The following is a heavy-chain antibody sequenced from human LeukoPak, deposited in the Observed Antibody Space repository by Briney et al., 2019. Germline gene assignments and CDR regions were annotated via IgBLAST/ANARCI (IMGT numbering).Heavy chain of an antibody. CDR2: INPSGGST. CDR3: ASGYPYYYGMDV. CDR1: GYTFTSYY. J-gene: IGHJ6*02. D-gene: IGHD3-22*01. V-gene: IGHV1-46*01. Sequence: ASVKVSCKASGYTFTSYYMHWVRQAPGQGLEWMGIINPSGGSTSYAQKFQGRVTMTRDTSTSTVYMELRSLRPDDTAVYYCASGYPYYYGMDVWGQGTTVTVSS.